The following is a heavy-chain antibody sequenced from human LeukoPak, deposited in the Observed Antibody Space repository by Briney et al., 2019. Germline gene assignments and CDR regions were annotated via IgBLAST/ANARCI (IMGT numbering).Heavy chain of an antibody. CDR2: ISSSSYI. CDR1: GFTFSSYS. CDR3: AAGGEACSSTSCYPNWFDP. D-gene: IGHD2-2*01. J-gene: IGHJ5*02. V-gene: IGHV3-21*01. Sequence: GGSLRLSCAASGFTFSSYSMNWVRQAPGKGLEWVSSISSSSYIYYADSVKGRFTISRDNAKNTLYLQMNSLRAEDTAVYYCAAGGEACSSTSCYPNWFDPWGQETLVTVSS.